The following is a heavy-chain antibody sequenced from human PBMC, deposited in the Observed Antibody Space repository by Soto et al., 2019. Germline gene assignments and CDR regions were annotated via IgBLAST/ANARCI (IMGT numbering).Heavy chain of an antibody. CDR1: GFTFASYA. Sequence: EVHLLESGGGLVQPGGSLRLSCAASGFTFASYAMGWVRQAPGEGLEWVSSIGGSGSYTYYADSVKGRFTISRDNFKNTRYLQMNSLRAEDTAVYYCAKDNLAPYSKGWAIRFDPWGQGTLVTVSS. D-gene: IGHD6-19*01. CDR3: AKDNLAPYSKGWAIRFDP. J-gene: IGHJ5*02. V-gene: IGHV3-23*01. CDR2: IGGSGSYT.